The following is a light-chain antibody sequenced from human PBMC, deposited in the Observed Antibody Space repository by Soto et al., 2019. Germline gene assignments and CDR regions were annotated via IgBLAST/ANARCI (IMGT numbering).Light chain of an antibody. J-gene: IGKJ1*01. Sequence: DIRMTQSPSTLSASIGDRVTTTCRASVSVNRWLAWYQQKPGKTPKLLIYQASTLESGVPSRFSGGGSGTEFTLTISSLQPDDFATYYCQQYNANSQAFGQGTKVEIK. CDR3: QQYNANSQA. CDR2: QAS. V-gene: IGKV1-5*03. CDR1: VSVNRW.